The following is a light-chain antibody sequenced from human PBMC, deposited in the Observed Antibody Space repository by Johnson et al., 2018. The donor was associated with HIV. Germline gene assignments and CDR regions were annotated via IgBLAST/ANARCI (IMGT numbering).Light chain of an antibody. V-gene: IGLV1-51*02. CDR3: GTWYISLVSYG. Sequence: QSVLTQPPSVSAAPGQRVTISCSGSSSNIGDNYVSWYQQLPGTAPHLLIYETNKRPSAIPDRFSCSKSGTSAPLVIIGLHPGDEADYYCGTWYISLVSYGFGTGTKVTVL. CDR2: ETN. CDR1: SSNIGDNY. J-gene: IGLJ1*01.